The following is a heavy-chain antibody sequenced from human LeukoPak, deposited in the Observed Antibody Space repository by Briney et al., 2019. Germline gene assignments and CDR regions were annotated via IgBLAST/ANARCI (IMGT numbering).Heavy chain of an antibody. CDR2: IRYDGSNK. J-gene: IGHJ4*02. CDR1: GFTFSSYG. CDR3: AKDMRAYCGGDCSDFDY. Sequence: PGGSLRLSCAASGFTFSSYGMHWVRQAPGKGLEWVAFIRYDGSNKYYADSVKGRFTISRDNSKNTLYLQMNSLRAEDTAVYYCAKDMRAYCGGDCSDFDYWGQGTLVTVSS. D-gene: IGHD2-21*02. V-gene: IGHV3-30*02.